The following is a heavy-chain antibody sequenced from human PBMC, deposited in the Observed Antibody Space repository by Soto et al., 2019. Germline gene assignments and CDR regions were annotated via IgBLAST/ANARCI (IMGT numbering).Heavy chain of an antibody. Sequence: PGGSLRLSCVGSGFPFSVYSMDWVRQAPGKGLEWVSSISLSGTNMYYADSVKGRFTISRDNAKNSLWLQMDSLRVEDTAVYYCARAGKSDGYCALDVWGQGTTVTVSS. CDR1: GFPFSVYS. CDR3: ARAGKSDGYCALDV. J-gene: IGHJ6*02. V-gene: IGHV3-21*01. CDR2: ISLSGTNM.